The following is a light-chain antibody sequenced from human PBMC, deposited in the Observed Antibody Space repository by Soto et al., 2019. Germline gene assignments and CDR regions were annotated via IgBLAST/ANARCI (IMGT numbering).Light chain of an antibody. CDR1: RANIGAGYQ. J-gene: IGLJ3*02. Sequence: QLVLTQPPSVSGAPGQRVTISCTGSRANIGAGYQVHWYQQLAETAPKLLIYGDTYRPSGVPDRFSGSKSGTSASLAITGLQPEDEANYYCQSYDTSLRAWVFGGGTKVTVL. V-gene: IGLV1-40*01. CDR3: QSYDTSLRAWV. CDR2: GDT.